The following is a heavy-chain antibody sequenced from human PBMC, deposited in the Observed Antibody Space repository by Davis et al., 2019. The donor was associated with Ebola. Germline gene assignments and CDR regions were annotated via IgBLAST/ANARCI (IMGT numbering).Heavy chain of an antibody. CDR1: GFTFSSYA. CDR3: AKEEDPYYFDY. CDR2: ISNDGANK. V-gene: IGHV3-30*18. J-gene: IGHJ4*02. Sequence: PGGSLRLSCAASGFTFSSYAIHWVRQAPGKGLEWVTAISNDGANKYYADSVKGRFTISRDNSKNTLFIQMNSLRDEDTAVYYCAKEEDPYYFDYWGQGSLVTVSS.